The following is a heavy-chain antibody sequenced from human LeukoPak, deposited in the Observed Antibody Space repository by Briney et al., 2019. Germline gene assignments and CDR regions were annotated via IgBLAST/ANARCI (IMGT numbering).Heavy chain of an antibody. V-gene: IGHV4-34*01. D-gene: IGHD3-10*01. CDR1: GGSLSGYY. Sequence: SETLSLTCAVYGGSLSGYYWSWIRQPPGKGLEWIGEINHSGSTNYNPSLKSRVTISVDTSKNQFSLKLSSVTAADTAVYYCARVDYYGSGSYSWFDPWGQGTLVTVSS. CDR2: INHSGST. CDR3: ARVDYYGSGSYSWFDP. J-gene: IGHJ5*02.